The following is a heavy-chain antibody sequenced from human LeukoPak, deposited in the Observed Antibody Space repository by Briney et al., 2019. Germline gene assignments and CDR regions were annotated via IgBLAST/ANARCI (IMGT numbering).Heavy chain of an antibody. Sequence: ASVKVSCKASGYSFTIYGMNWARQAPGQGLEWMGWIDTNTGNPMYAQGFTGRFVFSLDTSVSTTYLQISGLKTEDTALYYCARDRWNPDLWGQGTLVTVSS. D-gene: IGHD1-1*01. CDR3: ARDRWNPDL. V-gene: IGHV7-4-1*02. CDR1: GYSFTIYG. J-gene: IGHJ5*02. CDR2: IDTNTGNP.